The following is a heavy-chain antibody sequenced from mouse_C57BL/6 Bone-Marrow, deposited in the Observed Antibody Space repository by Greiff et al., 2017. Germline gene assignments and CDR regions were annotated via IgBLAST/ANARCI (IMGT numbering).Heavy chain of an antibody. CDR3: ARAYGSSYAYAMDY. CDR2: IHPNSGST. V-gene: IGHV1-64*01. Sequence: QVQLQQPGAELVKPGASVKLSCKASGYTFTSYWMHWVKQRPGQGLEWIGMIHPNSGSTNYNEKFKSKATLTVDKSSSTAYMQLSSLTSEDSAVYYCARAYGSSYAYAMDYWGQGTSGTVSS. CDR1: GYTFTSYW. J-gene: IGHJ4*01. D-gene: IGHD1-1*01.